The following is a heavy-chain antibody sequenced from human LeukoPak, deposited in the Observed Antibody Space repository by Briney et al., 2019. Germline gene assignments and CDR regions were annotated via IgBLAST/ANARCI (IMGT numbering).Heavy chain of an antibody. CDR1: GGSFSGYY. CDR2: INHSGST. V-gene: IGHV4-34*01. Sequence: SETLSLTCAVYGGSFSGYYWSWIRQPPGKGLEWIGEINHSGSTNYNPSLKSRVTISVDTSKNQFSLKLSSVTAADTAVYYCARTRGYSYGYMDHWGQGTLVTVSS. D-gene: IGHD5-18*01. J-gene: IGHJ4*02. CDR3: ARTRGYSYGYMDH.